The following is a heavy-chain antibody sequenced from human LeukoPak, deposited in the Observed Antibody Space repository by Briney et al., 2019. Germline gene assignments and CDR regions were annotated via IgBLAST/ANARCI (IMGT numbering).Heavy chain of an antibody. D-gene: IGHD4-17*01. CDR2: IYYSGST. V-gene: IGHV4-39*01. CDR1: GGSIGSSNYY. J-gene: IGHJ4*02. CDR3: AVTTVTTVYY. Sequence: PSETLALTCTVSGGSIGSSNYYWGWIRQPPAKGLEWIGPIYYSGSTYYNPSLKSRLTISVDTSQNQFSLKLSSVTAADTAVYYCAVTTVTTVYYWGQGTLVTVSS.